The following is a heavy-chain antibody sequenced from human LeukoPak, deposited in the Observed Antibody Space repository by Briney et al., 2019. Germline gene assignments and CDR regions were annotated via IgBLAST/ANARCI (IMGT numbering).Heavy chain of an antibody. CDR2: INPSGGHT. D-gene: IGHD3-10*01. J-gene: IGHJ4*02. CDR1: GYSFTSYY. Sequence: ASVKVSCKASGYSFTSYYMHWVRQAPGQGLEWMGEINPSGGHTNYAQKFQGRVDMTRDTSTSTVYMELSSLRSKDTAVYYSARANSSGSGSHSKTSFFDSWGQGTLVTVSS. CDR3: ARANSSGSGSHSKTSFFDS. V-gene: IGHV1-46*01.